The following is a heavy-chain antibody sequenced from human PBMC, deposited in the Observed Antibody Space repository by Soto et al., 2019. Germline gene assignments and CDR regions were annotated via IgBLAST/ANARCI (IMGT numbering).Heavy chain of an antibody. CDR1: GFTFSSYS. V-gene: IGHV3-21*01. CDR2: ISSSSSYI. Sequence: EVQLVESGGGLVKPGGSLRLSCAASGFTFSSYSMNWVRQAPGKGLEWVLSISSSSSYIYYADSVKGRFTISRDNAKNSLYLQMNSLRAEDTAVYYCARDGDFWSGYYFDYWGQGTLVTVSS. D-gene: IGHD3-3*01. CDR3: ARDGDFWSGYYFDY. J-gene: IGHJ4*02.